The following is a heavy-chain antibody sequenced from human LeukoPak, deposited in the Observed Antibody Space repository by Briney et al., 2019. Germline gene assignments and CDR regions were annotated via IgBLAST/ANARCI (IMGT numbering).Heavy chain of an antibody. J-gene: IGHJ4*02. D-gene: IGHD3-22*01. CDR2: ISGSSSTI. Sequence: GGSLRLSCAASGFTFSSYSMNWVRQAPGKGLEWGSYISGSSSTINYADSVKGRFTISRDNGKNTLYLQMNSLRAEDTAVYYCARGSTYYDSSGQVPFDYWGQGTLVTASP. CDR3: ARGSTYYDSSGQVPFDY. V-gene: IGHV3-48*01. CDR1: GFTFSSYS.